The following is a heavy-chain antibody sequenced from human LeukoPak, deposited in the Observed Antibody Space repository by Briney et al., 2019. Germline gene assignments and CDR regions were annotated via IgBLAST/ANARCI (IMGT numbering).Heavy chain of an antibody. CDR3: AREYKRRTGTNRFDP. Sequence: PSETLSLTCAVYGGSFSGYYWSWIRQPPGKGLEWIGEINHSGSTNYNPSLKSRVTISVDTSKNQFSLKLSSATAADTAVYYCAREYKRRTGTNRFDPWGQGTLVTVSS. V-gene: IGHV4-34*01. CDR2: INHSGST. J-gene: IGHJ5*02. CDR1: GGSFSGYY. D-gene: IGHD1-7*01.